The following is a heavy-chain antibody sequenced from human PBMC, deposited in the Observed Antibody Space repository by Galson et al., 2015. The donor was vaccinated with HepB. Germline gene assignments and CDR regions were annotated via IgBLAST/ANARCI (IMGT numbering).Heavy chain of an antibody. V-gene: IGHV3-23*01. Sequence: SLRLSCAASGFTFSSYAMSWVRQAPGKGLEWVSAISGSGGSTYYADSVKGRFTISRDNSKNTLYLQMNSLRAEDTAVYYCAKRYCSSTSCLYWYFDLWGRGTLVTVSS. CDR2: ISGSGGST. CDR3: AKRYCSSTSCLYWYFDL. J-gene: IGHJ2*01. D-gene: IGHD2-2*01. CDR1: GFTFSSYA.